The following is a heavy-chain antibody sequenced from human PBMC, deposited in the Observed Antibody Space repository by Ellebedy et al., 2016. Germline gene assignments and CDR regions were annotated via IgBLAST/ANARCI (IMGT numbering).Heavy chain of an antibody. CDR3: ARDPGMYSSGSLIVEYFDY. Sequence: ASVKVSCKASGGTFSSYAISWVRQAPGQGLEWMGWMNPKSGHTGYAQKFQGRVTMTTDTSTSTAYMELSSLRSEDTAVYYCARDPGMYSSGSLIVEYFDYWGQGTLVTVSS. CDR1: GGTFSSYA. J-gene: IGHJ4*02. D-gene: IGHD6-19*01. CDR2: MNPKSGHT. V-gene: IGHV1-8*02.